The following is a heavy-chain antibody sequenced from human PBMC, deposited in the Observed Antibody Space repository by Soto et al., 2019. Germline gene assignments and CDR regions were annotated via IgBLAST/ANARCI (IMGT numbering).Heavy chain of an antibody. Sequence: SVKLTWKASGVTLSCYTSSWVRQAPGQGLEWMGRIIANLGKTNYAQKLQGRVTMTTDTSTSTAYMELRSLRSEDTAVYYCARYLELQSLFDPWGQGTLVTVSS. J-gene: IGHJ5*02. CDR1: GVTLSCYT. V-gene: IGHV1-69*02. CDR2: IIANLGKT. D-gene: IGHD1-7*01. CDR3: ARYLELQSLFDP.